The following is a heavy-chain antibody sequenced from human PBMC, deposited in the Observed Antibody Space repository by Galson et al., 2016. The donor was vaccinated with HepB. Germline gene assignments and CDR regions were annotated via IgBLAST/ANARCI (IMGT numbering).Heavy chain of an antibody. D-gene: IGHD1-26*01. V-gene: IGHV1-2*04. CDR2: IHSKNGVT. J-gene: IGHJ4*02. Sequence: SVKVSCKAAGYNFTDYYLHWLRQAPGQGLEWVGWIHSKNGVTKYAQKFQDWVTVTRDMSISTAYMELRRLSSNDTAVYYCARGRSGSRSAFDFWGQGTLVTVSS. CDR1: GYNFTDYY. CDR3: ARGRSGSRSAFDF.